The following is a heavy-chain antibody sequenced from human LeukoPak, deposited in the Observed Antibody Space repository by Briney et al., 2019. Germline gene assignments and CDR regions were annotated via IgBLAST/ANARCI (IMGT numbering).Heavy chain of an antibody. V-gene: IGHV3-21*01. CDR3: ARDYYYDTSGYYSFDY. CDR2: ISSSSSYI. J-gene: IGHJ4*02. D-gene: IGHD3-22*01. Sequence: GGSLRLSCAASGFTFNSYTMNWVRQAPGKGLEWVSSISSSSSYIYYADSVKGRFTISRDNAENSLYLQMNSLRAEDTAVYYCARDYYYDTSGYYSFDYWGQGTLVTVSS. CDR1: GFTFNSYT.